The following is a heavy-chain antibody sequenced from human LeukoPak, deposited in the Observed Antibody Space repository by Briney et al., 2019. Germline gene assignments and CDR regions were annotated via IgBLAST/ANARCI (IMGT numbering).Heavy chain of an antibody. CDR3: AASYYYGSGSAVDAFDI. Sequence: SETLSLTCAVSGGSISSGGYSWSWIRQPPGKGLEWIGYIYHSGSTYYNPSLKSRVTISVDRSKNQFSLKLSSVTAAVTAVYYCAASYYYGSGSAVDAFDIWGQGTMVTVSS. V-gene: IGHV4-30-2*01. CDR2: IYHSGST. J-gene: IGHJ3*02. D-gene: IGHD3-10*01. CDR1: GGSISSGGYS.